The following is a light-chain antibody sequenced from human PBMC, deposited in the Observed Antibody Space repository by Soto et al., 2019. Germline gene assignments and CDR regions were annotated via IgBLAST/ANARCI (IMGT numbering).Light chain of an antibody. J-gene: IGLJ3*02. Sequence: QSVLTQPPSASGTPGQRVTISCSGSSSNIGINHVYWYQHLPGTAPKLLIYSSNQRPSGVPDRFSGSKSGTSASLAITGLQAEDEADYYCQSYDSSLSGSRVFGGGTKLTVL. CDR2: SSN. V-gene: IGLV1-47*02. CDR1: SSNIGINH. CDR3: QSYDSSLSGSRV.